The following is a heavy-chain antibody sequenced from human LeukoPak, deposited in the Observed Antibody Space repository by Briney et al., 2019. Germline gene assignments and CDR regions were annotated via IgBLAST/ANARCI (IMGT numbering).Heavy chain of an antibody. Sequence: PSETLSLTCAVYGGSFSGYYWSWIRQPPGKGLEWIGEINHSGSTNYNPSLKSRVTISVDTSKNQSSLKLSSVTAADTAVYYCARGYSYYDSSGYYSWGQGTLVTVSS. CDR2: INHSGST. D-gene: IGHD3-22*01. J-gene: IGHJ4*02. CDR1: GGSFSGYY. CDR3: ARGYSYYDSSGYYS. V-gene: IGHV4-34*01.